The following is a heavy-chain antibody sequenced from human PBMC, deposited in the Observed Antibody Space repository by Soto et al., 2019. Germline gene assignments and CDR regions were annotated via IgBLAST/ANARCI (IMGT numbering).Heavy chain of an antibody. CDR3: ARLSGQQLGVNHYYYMDV. CDR1: GYSFTSYW. CDR2: IYPGDSDT. Sequence: GESLKISCKGSGYSFTSYWIGWVRQMPGKGLEWMGIIYPGDSDTRYSPSFQGQVTISADKSISTAYLQWSSLKASDTAMYYCARLSGQQLGVNHYYYMDVWGKGTTVTVSS. D-gene: IGHD6-13*01. J-gene: IGHJ6*03. V-gene: IGHV5-51*01.